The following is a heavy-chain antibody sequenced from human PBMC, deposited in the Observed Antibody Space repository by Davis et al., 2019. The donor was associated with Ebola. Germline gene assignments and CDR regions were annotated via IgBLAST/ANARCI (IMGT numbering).Heavy chain of an antibody. CDR3: AREELGADRVFDY. Sequence: PSETLSLTCAVSGDSISSRNWWSWVRQSPGKGLEWVSVIYRDGRMYHADSVKGRFSISRDNSKHTLFLQMSSLRAEDTAVYYCAREELGADRVFDYWGQGTLVSVSS. CDR2: IYRDGRM. J-gene: IGHJ4*02. D-gene: IGHD1-26*01. V-gene: IGHV3-53*01. CDR1: GDSISSRNW.